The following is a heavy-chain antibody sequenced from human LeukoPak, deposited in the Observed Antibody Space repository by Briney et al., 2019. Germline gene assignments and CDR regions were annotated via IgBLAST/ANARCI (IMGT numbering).Heavy chain of an antibody. CDR3: AICYGANEGSFDY. D-gene: IGHD4-17*01. Sequence: PSETLSLTCAVYGGSFSGYYWSWIRQPPGKGLEWIGYISYSGSTYYNPSLKSRVTISVDTSKNQFSLKLSSVTAADTAVYYCAICYGANEGSFDYWGQGTLVTVSS. CDR2: ISYSGST. CDR1: GGSFSGYY. V-gene: IGHV4-34*01. J-gene: IGHJ4*02.